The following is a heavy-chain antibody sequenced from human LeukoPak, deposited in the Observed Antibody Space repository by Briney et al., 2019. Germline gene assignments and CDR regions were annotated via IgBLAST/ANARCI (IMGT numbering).Heavy chain of an antibody. Sequence: ASVNVSCKASGYTFTGYYMHWVRQAPGQGLEWMGWINPNSGGTNYAQKFQGRVTMTRDTSISTVYMELSRVRSDDTDVYYCARDRAPPDGSGRFWGQGTLVTVSS. CDR1: GYTFTGYY. CDR2: INPNSGGT. CDR3: ARDRAPPDGSGRF. D-gene: IGHD3-10*01. J-gene: IGHJ4*02. V-gene: IGHV1-2*02.